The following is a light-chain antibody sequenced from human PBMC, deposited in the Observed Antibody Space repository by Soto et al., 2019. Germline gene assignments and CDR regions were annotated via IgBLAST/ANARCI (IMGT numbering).Light chain of an antibody. CDR2: AAS. V-gene: IGKV1-8*01. CDR3: QQSYSSWAT. J-gene: IGKJ4*01. CDR1: QGISSY. Sequence: AIRMTQSPSSLSASTGDRVTITCRASQGISSYLAWYQQKPGKAPKLLIYAASTLQSGVPSRFSGSGSGTDFTLTISCLQSEDFATYCCQQSYSSWATFGGGTKVEIQ.